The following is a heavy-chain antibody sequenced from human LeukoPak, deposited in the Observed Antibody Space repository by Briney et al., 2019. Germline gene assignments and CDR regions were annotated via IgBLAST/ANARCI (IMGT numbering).Heavy chain of an antibody. D-gene: IGHD6-13*01. Sequence: QAGGSLRLSCAASGFTFSSYAMSWVRQAPGKGLEWVSAISGSGGSTYYADSVKGRFTISRDNSKNTLYLQMNSLRAEDTAVYYCAKGRRYSSSWYYFDYWGQGTLVTVSS. CDR3: AKGRRYSSSWYYFDY. CDR1: GFTFSSYA. J-gene: IGHJ4*02. CDR2: ISGSGGST. V-gene: IGHV3-23*01.